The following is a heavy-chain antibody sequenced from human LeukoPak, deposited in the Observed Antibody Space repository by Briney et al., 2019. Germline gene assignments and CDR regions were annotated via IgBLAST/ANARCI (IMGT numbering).Heavy chain of an antibody. Sequence: SETLSLTCTVSGGSISSGGYYWSWIRQHPGKGLEWIGYIYYSGSTYYNPPLKSRVTISVDTSKNQFSLKLSSVTAAETAVYYCARDQVAGNWFDPWGQGTLVTVSS. D-gene: IGHD6-19*01. J-gene: IGHJ5*02. CDR2: IYYSGST. V-gene: IGHV4-31*03. CDR1: GGSISSGGYY. CDR3: ARDQVAGNWFDP.